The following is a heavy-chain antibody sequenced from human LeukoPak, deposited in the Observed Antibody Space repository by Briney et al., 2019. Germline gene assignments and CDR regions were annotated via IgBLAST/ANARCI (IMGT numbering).Heavy chain of an antibody. CDR3: AGSNTYSSGYYRFDY. Sequence: PSETLSLTCTVSGGSISSYCWSWIRQPPGKGLEWIGYIYYSGSTNYNPSLKSRDTISVDTSKNQFSLKLSSVTAADTAVYYCAGSNTYSSGYYRFDYWGQGTLVTVSS. V-gene: IGHV4-59*01. CDR1: GGSISSYC. J-gene: IGHJ4*02. D-gene: IGHD3-22*01. CDR2: IYYSGST.